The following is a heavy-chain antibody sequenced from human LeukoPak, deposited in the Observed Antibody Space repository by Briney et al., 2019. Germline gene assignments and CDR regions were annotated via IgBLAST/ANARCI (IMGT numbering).Heavy chain of an antibody. CDR2: IKGDGREK. Sequence: GGSLRLSCVASGISFSRGWMSWVRQAPGKGLEWVAKIKGDGREKYYVDSVNGRFTISRDNAKNSLYLQMNSLRAEDTAVYFCARDGYFYAWDYWGQGTLVTVSS. J-gene: IGHJ4*02. D-gene: IGHD2/OR15-2a*01. CDR3: ARDGYFYAWDY. V-gene: IGHV3-7*03. CDR1: GISFSRGW.